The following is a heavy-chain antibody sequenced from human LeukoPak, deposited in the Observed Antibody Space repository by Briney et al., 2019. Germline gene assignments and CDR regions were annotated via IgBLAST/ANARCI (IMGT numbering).Heavy chain of an antibody. D-gene: IGHD1-26*01. Sequence: GASVKVSCRASGYTFTNYGITWVRQAPGQGLEWMGWISAYNGNTNYAQKLQGRVTMTTDTSTSTAYMELRSLRSDDTAVYYCAVHLLWEPLGVWGQGTLVTVSS. CDR3: AVHLLWEPLGV. CDR2: ISAYNGNT. J-gene: IGHJ4*02. V-gene: IGHV1-18*01. CDR1: GYTFTNYG.